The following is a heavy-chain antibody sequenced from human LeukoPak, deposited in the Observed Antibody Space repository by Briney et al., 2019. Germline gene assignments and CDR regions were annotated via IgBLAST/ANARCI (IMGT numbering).Heavy chain of an antibody. J-gene: IGHJ4*02. D-gene: IGHD1-20*01. CDR3: ARDISTYNWVQLDY. CDR2: ISGSGGST. Sequence: GGSLRLSCAASGSTFSSYGMSWVRQAPGKGLEWVSAISGSGGSTYYADSVKGRFTISRGNAKNSLYLQMNSLRAEDTAVYYCARDISTYNWVQLDYWGQGTLVTVSS. V-gene: IGHV3-23*01. CDR1: GSTFSSYG.